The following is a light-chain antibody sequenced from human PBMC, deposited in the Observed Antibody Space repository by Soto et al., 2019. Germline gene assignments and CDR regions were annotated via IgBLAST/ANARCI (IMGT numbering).Light chain of an antibody. CDR1: QSIATF. V-gene: IGKV1-39*01. Sequence: DIQMTQSPSSLPASVGDRVTITCRASQSIATFLNWYQQKPGKAPKLLIYAASTLQSGVPSRFSGSGSGTDFTLTISSLQPEDFATYYCQQSYSIPLYSFGQGTKLDIK. CDR2: AAS. CDR3: QQSYSIPLYS. J-gene: IGKJ2*01.